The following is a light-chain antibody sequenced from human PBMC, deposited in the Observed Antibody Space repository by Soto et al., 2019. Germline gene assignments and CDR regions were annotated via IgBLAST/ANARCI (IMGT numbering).Light chain of an antibody. CDR2: GAS. CDR1: RGVSNH. Sequence: DIVLTQSPATLSLSPGEIATLSCRASRGVSNHLAWYQQKPGKAPRLLISGASNMATGVPVRFSGSGSGTAFSLTISSLEDEDSAVYYCQQRSNWPSITFGQGTRLEIK. J-gene: IGKJ5*01. V-gene: IGKV3-11*01. CDR3: QQRSNWPSIT.